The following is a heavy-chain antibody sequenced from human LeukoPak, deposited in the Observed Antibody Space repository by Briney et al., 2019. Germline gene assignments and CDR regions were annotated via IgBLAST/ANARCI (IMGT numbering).Heavy chain of an antibody. V-gene: IGHV1-8*01. Sequence: ASVKVSCKASGYTFTSYDINWVRQATGQGLEWMGWMNPNSGNTGYAQKFQGRVTMTRNTSISTAYMELSSLRSEDTAVYYCARGRYYGSGSYQPFDYWGQGTLVTVSS. CDR2: MNPNSGNT. CDR3: ARGRYYGSGSYQPFDY. J-gene: IGHJ4*02. D-gene: IGHD3-10*01. CDR1: GYTFTSYD.